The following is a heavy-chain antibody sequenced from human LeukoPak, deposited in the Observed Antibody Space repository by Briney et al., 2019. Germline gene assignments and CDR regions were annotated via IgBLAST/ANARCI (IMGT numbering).Heavy chain of an antibody. Sequence: PGGSLRLSCAASGFTFRNFAMSWVRQAPGKGLEWVSAISGSGGSTYYADSVKGRFTISRDNSKNTVYLQMNSLRAEDTAVYYFAKESTSEGYFDYWGQGTLVTVSS. V-gene: IGHV3-23*01. CDR3: AKESTSEGYFDY. CDR1: GFTFRNFA. CDR2: ISGSGGST. J-gene: IGHJ4*02.